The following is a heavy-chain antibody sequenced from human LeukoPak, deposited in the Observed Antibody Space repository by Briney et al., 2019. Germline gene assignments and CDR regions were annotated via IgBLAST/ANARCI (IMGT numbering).Heavy chain of an antibody. Sequence: QPGGSLRLSCAASGFTFSSYAMSWVRQAPGKGLEWVSAISGSGGSTYYADSVKGRFTISSDNSKNTLYLQMNSLRAEDTAVYYCATQLLGYCTNGVCHLDYWGQGTLVTVSS. V-gene: IGHV3-23*01. CDR2: ISGSGGST. CDR1: GFTFSSYA. CDR3: ATQLLGYCTNGVCHLDY. D-gene: IGHD2-8*01. J-gene: IGHJ4*02.